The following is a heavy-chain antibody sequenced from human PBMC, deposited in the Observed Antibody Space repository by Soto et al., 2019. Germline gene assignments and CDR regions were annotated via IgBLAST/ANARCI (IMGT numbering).Heavy chain of an antibody. CDR1: GFTFNNYA. J-gene: IGHJ4*02. V-gene: IGHV3-23*01. D-gene: IGHD3-22*01. CDR3: AKDSSGYYGVFDY. Sequence: GGSLRLSCAASGFTFNNYAMSWVRQAPGKGLEWVSVISGSGGSTYYADSVKGRFTISRDNSKNTLYLQMNSLRAEDTAVYYCAKDSSGYYGVFDYWGQGTLVTVSS. CDR2: ISGSGGST.